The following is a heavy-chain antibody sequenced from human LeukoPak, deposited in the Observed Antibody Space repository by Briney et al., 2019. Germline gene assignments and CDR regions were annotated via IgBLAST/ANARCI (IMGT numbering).Heavy chain of an antibody. J-gene: IGHJ4*02. CDR3: ARCGGGGVYYFDY. Sequence: ASVKVSCKASGGTFSSYAISWVRQAPGQGLEWMGRIIPILGIANYAQKFQGRVTITADKSTSTAYMELSSLRSEDTAVYYCARCGGGGVYYFDYWGQGTLVTVSS. CDR1: GGTFSSYA. D-gene: IGHD3-16*01. CDR2: IIPILGIA. V-gene: IGHV1-69*04.